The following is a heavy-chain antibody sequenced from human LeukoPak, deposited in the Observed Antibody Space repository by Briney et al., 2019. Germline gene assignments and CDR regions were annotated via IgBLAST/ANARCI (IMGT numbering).Heavy chain of an antibody. CDR1: GGSISSYY. D-gene: IGHD3-22*01. J-gene: IGHJ3*02. CDR3: ASSQYYYDSSAARGAFDI. Sequence: SETLSLTCTVSGGSISSYYWSWIRQPPGKGLEWIGYIYYSGSTNYNPSLKSRVTISVDTSKNQFSLKLSSVTAVDTAVYYCASSQYYYDSSAARGAFDIWGQGTRVTVSS. V-gene: IGHV4-59*01. CDR2: IYYSGST.